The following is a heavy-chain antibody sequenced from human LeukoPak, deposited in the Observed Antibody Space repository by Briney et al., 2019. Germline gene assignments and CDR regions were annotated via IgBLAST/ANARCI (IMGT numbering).Heavy chain of an antibody. CDR2: VYTSGST. Sequence: SETLSLTCTVSGGSISSYYWSWLRQPAGKGLEWIGRVYTSGSTNYNPSLKSRVTMSVDTSKNQFSLKLSSVTAADTAVYYCARDLYGYSRTYYYYYYMDVWGKGTTVTISS. CDR1: GGSISSYY. CDR3: ARDLYGYSRTYYYYYYMDV. V-gene: IGHV4-4*07. D-gene: IGHD5-18*01. J-gene: IGHJ6*03.